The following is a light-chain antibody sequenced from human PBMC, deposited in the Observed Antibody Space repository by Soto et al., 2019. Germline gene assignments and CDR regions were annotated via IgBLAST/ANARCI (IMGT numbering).Light chain of an antibody. CDR3: QQYNSYLIT. J-gene: IGKJ5*01. Sequence: SPGTRALSTGEKATPSCRASQSISSWLAWYQQKPGKAPKILIYDASSLESGVPSRFSGSGSGTEFTLTISSLQPDDFATYYCQQYNSYLITFGQGTLLEIK. CDR1: QSISSW. CDR2: DAS. V-gene: IGKV1-5*01.